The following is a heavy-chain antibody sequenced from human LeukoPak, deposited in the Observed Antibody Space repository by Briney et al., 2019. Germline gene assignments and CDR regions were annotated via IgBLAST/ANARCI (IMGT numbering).Heavy chain of an antibody. CDR1: GYTFTSYD. Sequence: ASVKVSCKASGYTFTSYDINWVRQATGQGLEWMGWMNPNSGNTGYAQKFQGRVTMTRNTSISTAYMELSSLRSEDTAVYYCARAYGDYGDNRFDPWGQGTLVTVSS. J-gene: IGHJ5*02. D-gene: IGHD4-17*01. CDR2: MNPNSGNT. CDR3: ARAYGDYGDNRFDP. V-gene: IGHV1-8*01.